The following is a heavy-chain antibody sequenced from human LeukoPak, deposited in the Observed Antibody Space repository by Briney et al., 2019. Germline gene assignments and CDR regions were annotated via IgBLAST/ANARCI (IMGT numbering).Heavy chain of an antibody. V-gene: IGHV3-21*01. CDR3: ARDVGASAPDAFDI. CDR2: ISSSSNYI. D-gene: IGHD1-26*01. Sequence: GGSLRLSCAASGFTVSTYNMNWVRQAPGKGLEWVSSISSSSNYIYYADSVKGRFTISRDNAKNSLYLQMNSLRAEDTDVYYCARDVGASAPDAFDIWGQGTMVTVSS. CDR1: GFTVSTYN. J-gene: IGHJ3*02.